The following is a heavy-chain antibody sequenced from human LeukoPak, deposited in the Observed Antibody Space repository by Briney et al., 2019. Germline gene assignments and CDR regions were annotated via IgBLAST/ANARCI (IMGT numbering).Heavy chain of an antibody. CDR1: GYSFTSYW. V-gene: IGHV5-51*01. CDR2: IYPGDSDT. CDR3: ARRYCSGGSCYANAFDI. Sequence: GESLKISCKGSGYSFTSYWIGWVRQMPGKGLEWMGIIYPGDSDTRYSPSFQGQVTSSADKSISTAYLQWSSLKASDTAMYYCARRYCSGGSCYANAFDIWGQGTMVTVSS. J-gene: IGHJ3*02. D-gene: IGHD2-15*01.